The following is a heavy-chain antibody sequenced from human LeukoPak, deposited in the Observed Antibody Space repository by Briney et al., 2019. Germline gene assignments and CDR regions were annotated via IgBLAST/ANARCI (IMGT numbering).Heavy chain of an antibody. D-gene: IGHD2-2*01. Sequence: GASVKDSCKASGYTFTGYYMHWVRQAPGQGLECMGWINPNSGGTNYAQKFQRRVPMTRDTSISTAYMELSRLRSDDTAVYYCARALRTLGYCSSSSCTPSLGYWGQGSLVTVSS. CDR3: ARALRTLGYCSSSSCTPSLGY. CDR2: INPNSGGT. J-gene: IGHJ4*02. CDR1: GYTFTGYY. V-gene: IGHV1-2*02.